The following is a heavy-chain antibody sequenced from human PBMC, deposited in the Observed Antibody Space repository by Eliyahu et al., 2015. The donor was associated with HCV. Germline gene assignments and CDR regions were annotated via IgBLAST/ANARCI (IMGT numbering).Heavy chain of an antibody. D-gene: IGHD4/OR15-4a*01. CDR1: GFTFXDYG. Sequence: QVQLVESGGGVVQPGRSLXLSCEASGFTFXDYGMHWVRQGPGKGLEWVAVIWFDDSSKYYADSVKGRFTISRDNSKDILYLQMNSLRAEDTAVYFCARFYYGDNGAIKGIDKWGQGTLVTVSS. V-gene: IGHV3-33*08. CDR2: IWFDDSSK. J-gene: IGHJ4*02. CDR3: ARFYYGDNGAIKGIDK.